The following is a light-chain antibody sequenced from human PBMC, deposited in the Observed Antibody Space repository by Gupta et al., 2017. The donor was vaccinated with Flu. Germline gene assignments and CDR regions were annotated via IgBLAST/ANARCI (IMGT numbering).Light chain of an antibody. CDR2: STS. V-gene: IGKV3-20*01. CDR1: QSLRSSH. CDR3: QQYGNSLPWT. J-gene: IGKJ1*01. Sequence: TLSLCPGERATLSCRARQSLRSSHLAWYQQKPGQAPRLLIYSTSTRATGIPDRFSGSGSGKDFTLTISRREPEDYAVYYCQQYGNSLPWTFGQGTKVEIK.